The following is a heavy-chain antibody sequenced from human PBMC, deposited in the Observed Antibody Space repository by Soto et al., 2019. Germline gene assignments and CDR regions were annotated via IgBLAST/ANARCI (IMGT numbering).Heavy chain of an antibody. Sequence: SDTLSLTCTVSGGSISSYYWSWIRQPPGKGLEWIGYIYYSGSTNYNPSLKSRVTISVDTSKNQFSLKLSSVTAADTAVYYCARDSSSWFDPWGQGTLVTVSS. V-gene: IGHV4-59*01. D-gene: IGHD6-13*01. CDR2: IYYSGST. CDR3: ARDSSSWFDP. CDR1: GGSISSYY. J-gene: IGHJ5*02.